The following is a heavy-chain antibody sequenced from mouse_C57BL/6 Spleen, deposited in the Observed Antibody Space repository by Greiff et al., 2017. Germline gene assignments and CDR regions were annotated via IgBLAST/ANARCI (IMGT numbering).Heavy chain of an antibody. J-gene: IGHJ3*01. V-gene: IGHV1-78*01. CDR3: ARRDGYYEGFAY. CDR1: GYTFTDHT. Sequence: VKLQESDAELVKPGASVKISCKVSGYTFTDHTIHWMKQRPEQGLEWIGYIYPRDGSTKYNEKLKGKATLTADKSSSTAYMQLNSLTSEDSAVYFCARRDGYYEGFAYWGQGTLVTVSA. CDR2: IYPRDGST. D-gene: IGHD2-3*01.